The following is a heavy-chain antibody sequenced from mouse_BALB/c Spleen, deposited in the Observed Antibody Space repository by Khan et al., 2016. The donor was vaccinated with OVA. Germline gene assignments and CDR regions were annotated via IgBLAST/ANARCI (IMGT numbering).Heavy chain of an antibody. D-gene: IGHD2-13*01. V-gene: IGHV5-4*02. CDR1: GFTFSDYY. J-gene: IGHJ3*01. Sequence: EVELVESGGGLVKPGGSLKLSCAASGFTFSDYYMYWVRQTPEKRLEWVATISDGGSYNYYPDSVKGRFTTCRADAKNNLYMKMSSVKSEDTAMYYCVRGYYGDPFAYWGQGTLVTVSA. CDR2: ISDGGSYN. CDR3: VRGYYGDPFAY.